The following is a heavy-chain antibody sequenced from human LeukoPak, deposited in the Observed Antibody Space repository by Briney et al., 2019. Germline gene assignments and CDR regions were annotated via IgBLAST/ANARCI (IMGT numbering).Heavy chain of an antibody. CDR2: TDPSGHIT. D-gene: IGHD1-14*01. CDR3: VRDNSIADRGWWFDP. Sequence: ASVKVSCKASGFRFTGYWMHWVRQAPGQGLEWMGITDPSGHITNSAQKFQGRLTVARDTPTSTVYMELSSLRSDDTAVYYCVRDNSIADRGWWFDPWGQGTLVTVSS. CDR1: GFRFTGYW. V-gene: IGHV1-46*01. J-gene: IGHJ5*02.